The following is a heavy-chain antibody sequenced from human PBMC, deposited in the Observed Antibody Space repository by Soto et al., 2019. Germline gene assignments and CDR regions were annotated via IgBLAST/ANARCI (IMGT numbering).Heavy chain of an antibody. V-gene: IGHV3-33*01. J-gene: IGHJ4*02. CDR3: ARDAGVATTTGYFDY. CDR2: IWYDGSNK. CDR1: GFTFSSYG. D-gene: IGHD5-12*01. Sequence: QVPLVESGGGVVQPGRSLRLSCAASGFTFSSYGMHWVRQAPGKGLEWVAVIWYDGSNKYYADSVKGRFTISRDNSXXTLYLQMNSLRAEDTAVYYCARDAGVATTTGYFDYWGQGTLVTVSS.